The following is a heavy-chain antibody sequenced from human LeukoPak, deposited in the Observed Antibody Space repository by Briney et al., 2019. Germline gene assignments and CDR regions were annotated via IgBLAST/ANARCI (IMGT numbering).Heavy chain of an antibody. D-gene: IGHD3-9*01. V-gene: IGHV3-48*04. CDR1: GFAFSSSS. J-gene: IGHJ4*02. CDR2: ISSSGGTI. Sequence: GGCLRLSCAASGFAFSSSSVNWVHQAPGKGLEWVSYISSSGGTIYYADSVKGRFTISRDNAKNSLYLQMNSLRAEDTAVYYCAGSILTGYPTFDCWGQGTLVTVSS. CDR3: AGSILTGYPTFDC.